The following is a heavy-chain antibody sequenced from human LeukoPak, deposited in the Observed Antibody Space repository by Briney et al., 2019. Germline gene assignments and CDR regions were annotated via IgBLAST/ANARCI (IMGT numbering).Heavy chain of an antibody. CDR3: ATHPVLLWFGEFDY. J-gene: IGHJ4*02. CDR2: ISYDGSNK. V-gene: IGHV3-30*03. CDR1: GFTFSSYG. D-gene: IGHD3-10*01. Sequence: PGGSLRLSCAASGFTFSSYGMHWVRQAPGKGLEWVAVISYDGSNKYYADSVKGRFTISRDNSKNTLYLQMNSLRAEDTAVYYCATHPVLLWFGEFDYWGQGTLVTVPS.